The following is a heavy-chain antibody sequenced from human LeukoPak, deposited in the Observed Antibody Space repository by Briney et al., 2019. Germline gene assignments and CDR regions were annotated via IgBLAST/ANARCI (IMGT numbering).Heavy chain of an antibody. V-gene: IGHV3-7*01. CDR1: GFTFSSCW. CDR3: ARLFGGVTTYDY. J-gene: IGHJ4*02. Sequence: GGSLRLSCAASGFTFSSCWMSWVRQAPGRGLQWVASMKGDGSHIYYVDSVKGRFTISRDNAKSSLYLQMNSLRAEDTAVYYCARLFGGVTTYDYWGQGALVTVSS. D-gene: IGHD2-8*02. CDR2: MKGDGSHI.